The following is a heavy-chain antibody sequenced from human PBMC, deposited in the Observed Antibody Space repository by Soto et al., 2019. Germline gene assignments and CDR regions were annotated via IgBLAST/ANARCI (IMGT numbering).Heavy chain of an antibody. CDR3: VAAAAIYYSYGMDV. D-gene: IGHD6-13*01. CDR2: INHSGST. V-gene: IGHV4-34*01. CDR1: GGSFSGYY. Sequence: SETLSLTCAVYGGSFSGYYWSWIRQPPGKGLEWIGEINHSGSTKYNPSLKSRVTISVDTSKNQFSLELSSVTAADTAVYYCVAAAAIYYSYGMDVWGQGTTVTVSS. J-gene: IGHJ6*02.